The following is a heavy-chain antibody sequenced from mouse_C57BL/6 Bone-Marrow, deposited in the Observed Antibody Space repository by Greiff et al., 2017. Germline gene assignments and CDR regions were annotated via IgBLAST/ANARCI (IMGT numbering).Heavy chain of an antibody. D-gene: IGHD2-2*01. CDR2: IYPYNGVS. CDR3: ARWRWGYGHYYAMDY. Sequence: EVKLQQSGPELVKPGASVKISCKASGYSFTGYYMHWVKQSHGNILDWIGYIYPYNGVSSYNQKFKGKATLTVDKSSSTAYMGLRSLTSEDSAVYYCARWRWGYGHYYAMDYWGQGTSVTVSS. CDR1: GYSFTGYY. V-gene: IGHV1-31*01. J-gene: IGHJ4*01.